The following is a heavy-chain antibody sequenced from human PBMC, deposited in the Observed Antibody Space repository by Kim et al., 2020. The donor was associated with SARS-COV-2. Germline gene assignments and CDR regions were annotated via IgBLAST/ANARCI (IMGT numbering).Heavy chain of an antibody. CDR1: GGSLSSSY. CDR3: ARGDGEGSYYYYYGMDV. Sequence: SETLSLTCTVSGGSLSSSYWSWIRQPPGKGLEWIGYINYSGSTNYNPSLKSRVTITLDTSKNQFSLKLSSVTAADTAVYYCARGDGEGSYYYYYGMDVWGQGTTVTVSS. CDR2: INYSGST. J-gene: IGHJ6*02. V-gene: IGHV4-59*13. D-gene: IGHD3-10*01.